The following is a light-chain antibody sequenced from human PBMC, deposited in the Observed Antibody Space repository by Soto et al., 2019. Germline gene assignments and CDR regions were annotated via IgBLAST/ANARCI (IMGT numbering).Light chain of an antibody. J-gene: IGKJ5*01. CDR3: QQYSTYPIT. CDR1: QSVTTW. Sequence: DIQMTQSPSTLSASVGDRVTTTCRASQSVTTWLAWYQQKPGKAPKLLIYKASNLESGLPSRFTGSGSGTEFTLTISSLQSDDFATYYCQQYSTYPITFGQGTRLEIK. CDR2: KAS. V-gene: IGKV1-5*03.